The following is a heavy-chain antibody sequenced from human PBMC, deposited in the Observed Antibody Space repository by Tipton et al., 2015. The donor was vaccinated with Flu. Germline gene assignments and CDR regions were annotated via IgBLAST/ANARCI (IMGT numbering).Heavy chain of an antibody. J-gene: IGHJ5*02. CDR3: ARRDYSNYVSEPKNWFDT. D-gene: IGHD4-11*01. CDR2: VHSSGTT. CDR1: GGYISTYY. V-gene: IGHV4-59*01. Sequence: TLSLTCSVSGGYISTYYWSWIRQSPGKGLEWIASVHSSGTTNYNPSLKSRVSILVDSSKNHFSLKLKSVTAADTAVYYCARRDYSNYVSEPKNWFDTWGQGTLVTVSS.